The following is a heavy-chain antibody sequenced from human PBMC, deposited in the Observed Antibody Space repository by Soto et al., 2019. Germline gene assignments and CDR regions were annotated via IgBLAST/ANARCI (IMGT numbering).Heavy chain of an antibody. D-gene: IGHD3-10*01. V-gene: IGHV3-7*01. Sequence: PGGSLRLSCAASGLNFRNFWMSWVRQAPGKGLEWVANINEDGSEKNYEDSVKGRFTVSRDNAKDSLYLQMNNLRVDDTAVYYCASGGHLDYWSQGAQVTVSS. CDR2: INEDGSEK. J-gene: IGHJ4*02. CDR1: GLNFRNFW. CDR3: ASGGHLDY.